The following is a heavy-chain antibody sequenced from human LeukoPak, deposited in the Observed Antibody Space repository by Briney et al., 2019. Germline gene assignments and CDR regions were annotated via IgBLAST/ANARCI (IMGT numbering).Heavy chain of an antibody. D-gene: IGHD6-13*01. V-gene: IGHV1-2*02. CDR1: GYTFTGYY. Sequence: GASVKVSCKASGYTFTGYYMHWVRQVPGQALEWMGWINPNSGGTSYAQKFQGRVTMTRDTSITTAYMELSRLRSDDTAVYYCARGFSSWYLSPYYLEYCGQGTPVTVSS. CDR3: ARGFSSWYLSPYYLEY. J-gene: IGHJ4*02. CDR2: INPNSGGT.